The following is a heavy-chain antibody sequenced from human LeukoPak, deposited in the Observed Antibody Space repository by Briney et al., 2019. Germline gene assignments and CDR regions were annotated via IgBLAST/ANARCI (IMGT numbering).Heavy chain of an antibody. J-gene: IGHJ4*02. V-gene: IGHV3-30*02. Sequence: GGSLRLSCAASGFTFDTYGMHWVRQAPGKGLEWVAFMKYDGNDIYYADSVMGRFTISRDNSKNTVYLQMNSLRAEDTAVYYCARDQSPKWGSGERYFDDWGQGTLVTVSA. CDR1: GFTFDTYG. CDR2: MKYDGNDI. D-gene: IGHD7-27*01. CDR3: ARDQSPKWGSGERYFDD.